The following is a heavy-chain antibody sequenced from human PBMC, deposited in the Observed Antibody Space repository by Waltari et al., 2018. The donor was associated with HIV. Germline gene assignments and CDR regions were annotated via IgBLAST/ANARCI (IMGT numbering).Heavy chain of an antibody. V-gene: IGHV1-69*01. D-gene: IGHD5-18*01. CDR1: GGTLSNSA. J-gene: IGHJ3*02. Sequence: QVQPVQSGAAVKKPGSSVQVSCKASGGTLSNSAINWVRQAPGQGLEWMGGIIPLFGSPNYAQKFQGRVTITADESTSTVYMKLSSLRSEDTAVYYCASASRDTAMGAFDIWGQGTMVTVSS. CDR2: IIPLFGSP. CDR3: ASASRDTAMGAFDI.